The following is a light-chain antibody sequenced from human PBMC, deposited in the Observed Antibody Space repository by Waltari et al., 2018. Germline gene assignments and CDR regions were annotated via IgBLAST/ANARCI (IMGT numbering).Light chain of an antibody. CDR2: EVS. CDR1: SSDVGVYNY. Sequence: QSALTQPPSASGSPGQSVTISCTGTSSDVGVYNYVSWYQQHPGKAPKRMIYEVSKRPSGVTARFSGSRSGNTASLTVSGLQAEDEADYYCSSYAGSNDVAFGGGTKLSVL. CDR3: SSYAGSNDVA. V-gene: IGLV2-8*01. J-gene: IGLJ2*01.